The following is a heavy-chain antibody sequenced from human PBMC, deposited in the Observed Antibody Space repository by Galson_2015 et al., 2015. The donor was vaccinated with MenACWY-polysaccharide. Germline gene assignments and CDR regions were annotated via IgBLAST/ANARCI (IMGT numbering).Heavy chain of an antibody. J-gene: IGHJ4*02. CDR2: IRDDGSSE. CDR3: AKDSSNWGNLVY. Sequence: SLRLSCAASGFSFSYSGMHWVRQAPGKGLEWVAFIRDDGSSEYYADSVKGRFTISRDISKSTLYLQMNGLRVEDTAVFYCAKDSSNWGNLVYWGQGTLVTVSS. V-gene: IGHV3-30*02. CDR1: GFSFSYSG. D-gene: IGHD7-27*01.